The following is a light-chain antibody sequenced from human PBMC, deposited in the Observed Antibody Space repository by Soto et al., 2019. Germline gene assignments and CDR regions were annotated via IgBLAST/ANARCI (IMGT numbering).Light chain of an antibody. CDR1: SGSIASNY. CDR3: QSYGDNNQV. Sequence: NFMLTQPHSVSESPGKTVTISCTGSSGSIASNYVQWFQQRPGSAPTTVIYEDNKRPSGVPDRFSGSIDSSSNSASLTISGLKTDDEAVYSCQSYGDNNQVFGGGTKLTVL. CDR2: EDN. V-gene: IGLV6-57*02. J-gene: IGLJ3*02.